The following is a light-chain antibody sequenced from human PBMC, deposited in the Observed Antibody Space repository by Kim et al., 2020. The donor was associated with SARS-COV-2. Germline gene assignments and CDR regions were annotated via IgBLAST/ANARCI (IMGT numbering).Light chain of an antibody. CDR3: QQYRSSPYT. CDR1: QSVSSSY. V-gene: IGKV3-20*01. J-gene: IGKJ2*01. Sequence: EIVLTQSPGTLSLSPGERATLSCRASQSVSSSYLAWYQQKPGQAPRLLIYGASSRATGIPDRFSGSGSGTDFTLTISRLEPEDFAVYYCQQYRSSPYTLGQYTKLE. CDR2: GAS.